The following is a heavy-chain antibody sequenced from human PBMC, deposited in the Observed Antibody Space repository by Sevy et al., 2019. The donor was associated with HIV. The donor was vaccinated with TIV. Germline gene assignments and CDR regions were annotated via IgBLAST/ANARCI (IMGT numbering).Heavy chain of an antibody. D-gene: IGHD2-8*02. CDR2: INWNSGSI. V-gene: IGHV3-9*01. CDR1: GYIFNEYA. J-gene: IGHJ4*02. Sequence: GGSLRLSCTGSGYIFNEYAMFWVRQAPGKGLEWVSGINWNSGSIGYADSVKGRFTISRDGARKSLYLQMNSLGPEDTAFYYCAKGLTTGRPKGGFDSWGQGTLVTVSS. CDR3: AKGLTTGRPKGGFDS.